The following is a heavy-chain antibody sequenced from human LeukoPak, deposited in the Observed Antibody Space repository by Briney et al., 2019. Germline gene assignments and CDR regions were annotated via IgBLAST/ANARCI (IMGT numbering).Heavy chain of an antibody. CDR2: ISSNGGST. Sequence: GGSLRLSCAAYGFTFSSYAMHWVSQAPGKGLEYVSAISSNGGSTYYANSVKGRFTISRDNSKNTLYLQMGSLRAEDMAVYYCARVWSYDFWSLRPYYFDYWGQGTLVTVSS. CDR3: ARVWSYDFWSLRPYYFDY. V-gene: IGHV3-64*01. D-gene: IGHD3-3*01. J-gene: IGHJ4*02. CDR1: GFTFSSYA.